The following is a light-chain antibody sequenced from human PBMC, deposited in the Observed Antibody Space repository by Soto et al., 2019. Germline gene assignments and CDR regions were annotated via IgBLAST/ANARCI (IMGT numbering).Light chain of an antibody. CDR1: SSDVGGYNY. V-gene: IGLV2-8*01. CDR2: EVT. Sequence: QSALTQPPSASGSPGQSVTISCTGTSSDVGGYNYVSWYQQHSGKAPKLMIYEVTKRPSGVPGRFSGSKSGNTASLTVSGLQAEDEADHYCSSYAGSNNWIFGGGTKLTVL. J-gene: IGLJ2*01. CDR3: SSYAGSNNWI.